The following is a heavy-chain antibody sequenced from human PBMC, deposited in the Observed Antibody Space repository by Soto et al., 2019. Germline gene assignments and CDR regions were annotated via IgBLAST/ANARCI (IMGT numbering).Heavy chain of an antibody. D-gene: IGHD5-18*01. CDR2: ISYDGSNK. CDR3: ARPRGYSYGTPEGLDV. J-gene: IGHJ6*01. Sequence: QVQLVESGGGVVQPGRSLRLSCAASGFTFSNYAMHWVRQAPGKGLEWVAVISYDGSNKNYADSVKGRFTISRDNAKNTLNLQMNSLRAEDTALYYCARPRGYSYGTPEGLDVW. CDR1: GFTFSNYA. V-gene: IGHV3-30-3*01.